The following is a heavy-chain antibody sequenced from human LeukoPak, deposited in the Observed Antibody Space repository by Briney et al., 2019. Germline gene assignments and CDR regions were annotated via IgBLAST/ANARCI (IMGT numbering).Heavy chain of an antibody. CDR2: ISYSGST. CDR3: ARGGPGSGSFYRQ. Sequence: SQTLSLTCTVSGGSISSGGYYWSWIRQPPGKGLEWIGEISYSGSTDYNPSLKSRVTISVDTSKNQFSLKLNSVTAADTAIYYCARGGPGSGSFYRQWGQGTLVTVSS. V-gene: IGHV4-31*03. D-gene: IGHD3-10*01. CDR1: GGSISSGGYY. J-gene: IGHJ4*02.